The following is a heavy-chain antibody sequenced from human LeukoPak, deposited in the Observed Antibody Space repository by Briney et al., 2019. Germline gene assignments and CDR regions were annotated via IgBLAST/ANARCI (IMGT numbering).Heavy chain of an antibody. Sequence: SETLSLTCTVSGGSISSYYWSWIRQPAGKGLEWIGRIYTSGSTNYNPSLKSRVTMSVDTSKNQFSLKLSSVTAADTAVYYCARWVEGYSYGLYYMDVWGKGTTVTISS. CDR1: GGSISSYY. V-gene: IGHV4-4*07. J-gene: IGHJ6*03. D-gene: IGHD5-18*01. CDR3: ARWVEGYSYGLYYMDV. CDR2: IYTSGST.